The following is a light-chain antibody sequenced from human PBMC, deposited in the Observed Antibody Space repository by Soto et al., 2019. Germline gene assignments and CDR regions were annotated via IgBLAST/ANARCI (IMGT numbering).Light chain of an antibody. V-gene: IGKV1-39*01. J-gene: IGKJ2*01. CDR3: QQSFSTPYT. CDR2: VAS. Sequence: DIQMTQSPSSLSASVGDRVTITCRASQSISSYLISYQQKPGKAPKLLLYVASSLQGGVPSRFSGSGSGTDFTLTISSLQPEDFATYSCQQSFSTPYTFGQGTKLELK. CDR1: QSISSY.